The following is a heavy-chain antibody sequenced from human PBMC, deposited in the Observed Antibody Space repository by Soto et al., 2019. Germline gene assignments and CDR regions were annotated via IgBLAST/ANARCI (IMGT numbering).Heavy chain of an antibody. J-gene: IGHJ4*02. CDR1: GFTFSSYD. D-gene: IGHD2-15*01. Sequence: GGSLRLSCAASGFTFSSYDMHWVRQATGKGLEWVSAIGTAGDTYYPGSVKGRFTISRENAKNSLYLQMNSLRAGDTAVYYCARVYPDCSGGSCRYYFDYWGQGTLVTVSS. CDR2: IGTAGDT. V-gene: IGHV3-13*01. CDR3: ARVYPDCSGGSCRYYFDY.